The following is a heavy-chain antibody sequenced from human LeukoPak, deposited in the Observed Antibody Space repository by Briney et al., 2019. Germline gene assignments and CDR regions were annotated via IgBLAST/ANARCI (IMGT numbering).Heavy chain of an antibody. CDR1: GYTFTRYD. CDR3: ARGDRYMIVHYWETYYYYGMDV. Sequence: PKASVKVSCKASGYTFTRYDINWVRQATGQGLEWMGWMNPKSGNTGHAQKFQGRVTITRDTSISTVYMELSSLRSEDTAVYYCARGDRYMIVHYWETYYYYGMDVWGQGTTVTVSS. CDR2: MNPKSGNT. V-gene: IGHV1-8*03. J-gene: IGHJ6*02. D-gene: IGHD3-22*01.